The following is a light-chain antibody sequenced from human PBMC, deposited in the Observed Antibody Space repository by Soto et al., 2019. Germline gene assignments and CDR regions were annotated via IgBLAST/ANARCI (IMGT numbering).Light chain of an antibody. J-gene: IGKJ3*01. Sequence: EIVLTQSPGTLSLSPGERATLSCRASQSVSSSYLAWYQHKPGQAPRLLIYGASTRATGIPDRFSGSGSGTFFTLTISRLEPEEFAVYFCQQFGSPFTFGPGTKVDLK. CDR3: QQFGSPFT. CDR1: QSVSSSY. V-gene: IGKV3-20*01. CDR2: GAS.